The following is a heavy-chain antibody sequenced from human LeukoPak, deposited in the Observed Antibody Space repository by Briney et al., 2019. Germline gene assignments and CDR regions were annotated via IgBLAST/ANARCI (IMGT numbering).Heavy chain of an antibody. D-gene: IGHD3-22*01. J-gene: IGHJ4*02. CDR3: AKDILNYYDSRGPGFDS. Sequence: GRSLRLSCAASGFNFDDYAMHWVRQPPGKGLEWVSGISWNSGSIGYVDSVEGRFTISRDNAKNSLFLQMNSLRVEDTALYYCAKDILNYYDSRGPGFDSWGQGTLVTVSS. CDR2: ISWNSGSI. CDR1: GFNFDDYA. V-gene: IGHV3-9*01.